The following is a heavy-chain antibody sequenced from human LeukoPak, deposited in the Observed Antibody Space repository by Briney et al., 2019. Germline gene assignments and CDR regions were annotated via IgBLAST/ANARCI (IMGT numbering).Heavy chain of an antibody. D-gene: IGHD3-10*01. CDR1: DYTFTSYG. J-gene: IGHJ4*02. Sequence: SVKVSCKASDYTFTSYGISWVRQAPGQGLEWMGWISGYNGNTHYAQNLQGRVTMTTDTSASTAYMELRSLRSDDTAVYYCARSYYYGSGSRPLDFWGQGTLVTVSS. CDR3: ARSYYYGSGSRPLDF. V-gene: IGHV1-18*01. CDR2: ISGYNGNT.